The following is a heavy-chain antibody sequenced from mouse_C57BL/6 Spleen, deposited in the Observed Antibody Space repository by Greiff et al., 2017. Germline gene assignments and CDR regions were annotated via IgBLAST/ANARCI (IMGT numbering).Heavy chain of an antibody. Sequence: QVQLKESGAELVKPGASVKISCKASGYAFSSYWMNWVKQRPGKGLEWIGQIYPGDGDTNYNGKFKGKATLTADKSSSTAYMQLSSLTSEDSAVYFCASPYYDYAMDYWGQGTSVTVSS. D-gene: IGHD2-4*01. J-gene: IGHJ4*01. CDR3: ASPYYDYAMDY. V-gene: IGHV1-80*01. CDR2: IYPGDGDT. CDR1: GYAFSSYW.